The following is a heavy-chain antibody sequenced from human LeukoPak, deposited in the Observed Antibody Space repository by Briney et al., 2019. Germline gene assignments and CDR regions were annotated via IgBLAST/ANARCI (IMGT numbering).Heavy chain of an antibody. D-gene: IGHD5-12*01. CDR1: GFSFGDYS. CDR2: IGISSGNT. J-gene: IGHJ4*02. V-gene: IGHV3-48*01. Sequence: GGSLRLSCAASGFSFGDYSMNWVRQAPGKGLEWISYIGISSGNTYYADSVKGRFTISRDNSKNTLYLQMNSLRADDTAVYYCAKESGYDVDFDYWGQGTLVTVSS. CDR3: AKESGYDVDFDY.